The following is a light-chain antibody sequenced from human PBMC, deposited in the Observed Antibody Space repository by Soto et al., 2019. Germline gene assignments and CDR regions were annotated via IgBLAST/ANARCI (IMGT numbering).Light chain of an antibody. V-gene: IGLV2-14*01. CDR3: SSCTGSSTLV. J-gene: IGLJ2*01. CDR1: SSDVGGYNY. CDR2: EVS. Sequence: QSVLTQPASVSGSPGQSITISCTGTSSDVGGYNYVSWYQQHPGKAPKLMIYEVSNRPSGVSNRFSGSKSGNTASLTISGLQAEDEADYCCSSCTGSSTLVFGGGTQLTVL.